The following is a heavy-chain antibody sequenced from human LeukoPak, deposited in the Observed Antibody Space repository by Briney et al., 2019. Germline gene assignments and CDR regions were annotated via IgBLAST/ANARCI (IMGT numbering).Heavy chain of an antibody. D-gene: IGHD2-2*02. CDR3: ARDELKYQLLYEEDYYYYMDV. V-gene: IGHV1-2*02. CDR2: INPNSGGT. Sequence: GASVKVSCKASGGTFSSYAISWVRQAPGQGLEWMGWINPNSGGTNYAQKFQGRVTMTRDTSISTAYMELSRLRSDDTAVYYCARDELKYQLLYEEDYYYYMDVWGKGTTVTVSS. J-gene: IGHJ6*03. CDR1: GGTFSSYA.